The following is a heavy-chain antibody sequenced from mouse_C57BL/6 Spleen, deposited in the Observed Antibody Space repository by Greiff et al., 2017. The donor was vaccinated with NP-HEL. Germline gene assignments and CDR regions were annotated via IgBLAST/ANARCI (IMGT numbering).Heavy chain of an antibody. Sequence: VKLQQSGAELVKPGASVKLSCKASGYTFTSYWMHWVKQRPGRGLEWIGRIDPNSGGTKYNEKFKSKATLTVDKPSSTAYMQLSSLTSEDSAVYYCARRDLDDGYYDAMDYWGQGTSVTVSS. J-gene: IGHJ4*01. D-gene: IGHD2-3*01. CDR1: GYTFTSYW. CDR2: IDPNSGGT. CDR3: ARRDLDDGYYDAMDY. V-gene: IGHV1-72*01.